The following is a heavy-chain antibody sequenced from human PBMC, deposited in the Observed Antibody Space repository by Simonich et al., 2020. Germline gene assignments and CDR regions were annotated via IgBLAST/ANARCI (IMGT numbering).Heavy chain of an antibody. CDR2: SSGKGGST. J-gene: IGHJ3*02. V-gene: IGHV3-23*01. D-gene: IGHD3-22*01. Sequence: GGGLVQPGVSLRLSCAASVFTFSSYSISLFRQAPGKGLGWVSASSGKGGSTYYADSVKGRFTISRDNSKTTLYRQMNSLRAEDTAVYYCAKDLVESITMIVVVIDAFDIWGQGTMVTVSS. CDR3: AKDLVESITMIVVVIDAFDI. CDR1: VFTFSSYS.